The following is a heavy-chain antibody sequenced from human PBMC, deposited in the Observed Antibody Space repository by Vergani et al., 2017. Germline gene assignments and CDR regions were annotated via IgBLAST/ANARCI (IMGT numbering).Heavy chain of an antibody. D-gene: IGHD2-21*01. Sequence: QVQLQESGPGLLKPSQTLSLTCTVSGASVSRGTYYWTWIRQPAGKKLEWIVRMYTSGHTIYNPSLESRVTMSVDTSKNQFSLQLSSVTAADTAVYYCAIASHYINCYSEGPNGPGYYYMDVWGKGTTVTVSS. CDR1: GASVSRGTYY. CDR3: AIASHYINCYSEGPNGPGYYYMDV. CDR2: MYTSGHT. V-gene: IGHV4-61*02. J-gene: IGHJ6*03.